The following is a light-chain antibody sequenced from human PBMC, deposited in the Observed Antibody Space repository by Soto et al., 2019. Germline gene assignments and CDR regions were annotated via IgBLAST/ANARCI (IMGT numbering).Light chain of an antibody. J-gene: IGLJ3*02. CDR1: TSDVGGYNY. V-gene: IGLV2-14*01. CDR3: SSYTSSGTLV. Sequence: QSALTQPASVSGSPGQSITISCTGTTSDVGGYNYVSWHQQHPGKAPKLMIHEVRYRPSGVSNRFSGSKSGNTAALTISGLQAEDEADYYCSSYTSSGTLVFGGGTKLTVL. CDR2: EVR.